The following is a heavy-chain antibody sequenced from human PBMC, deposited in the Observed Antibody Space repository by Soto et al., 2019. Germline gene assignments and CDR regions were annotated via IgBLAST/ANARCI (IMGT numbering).Heavy chain of an antibody. CDR2: TYYRSKWYY. J-gene: IGHJ4*02. CDR1: VDSVSSNSAC. CDR3: ARGEQYSGRIFDY. Sequence: HSQTLSLTCAITVDSVSSNSACWSWVRQSPSRGLEWLGRTYYRSKWYYEYAVSVRGRITINPDTSKNQYSLQLNSVTPEDTAVYFCARGEQYSGRIFDYWGQGTLVTVSS. V-gene: IGHV6-1*01. D-gene: IGHD1-26*01.